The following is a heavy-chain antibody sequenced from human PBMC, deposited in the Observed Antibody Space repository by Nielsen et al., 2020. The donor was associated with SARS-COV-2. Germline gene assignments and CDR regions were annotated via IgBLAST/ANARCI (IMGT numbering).Heavy chain of an antibody. J-gene: IGHJ2*01. CDR1: GGSMSSSSYY. CDR3: ARLSALDAHKVATDWYFDL. CDR2: FYYTGST. D-gene: IGHD5-12*01. Sequence: SETLSLTCTVSGGSMSSSSYYWGWIRQPPGKGLEWIGSFYYTGSTYYNPSLKSRVTISVDTSKNQFSLNLSSVTAADTAVYYCARLSALDAHKVATDWYFDLWGRGTLVTVSS. V-gene: IGHV4-39*01.